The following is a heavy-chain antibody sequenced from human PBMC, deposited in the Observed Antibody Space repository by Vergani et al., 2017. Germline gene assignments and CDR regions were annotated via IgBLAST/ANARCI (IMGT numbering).Heavy chain of an antibody. Sequence: QLQLQESGPGLVKPSETLSLTCTVSGGSISSSSYYWGWIRQPPGKGLEWIGSIYYSGSTYYNPSLKSRVTISVDTSKNQFSLKLSSVTAADTAVYYCARDTSEQHLGVDYWGQGTLVTVSS. J-gene: IGHJ4*02. CDR1: GGSISSSSYY. CDR2: IYYSGST. V-gene: IGHV4-39*07. CDR3: ARDTSEQHLGVDY. D-gene: IGHD6-13*01.